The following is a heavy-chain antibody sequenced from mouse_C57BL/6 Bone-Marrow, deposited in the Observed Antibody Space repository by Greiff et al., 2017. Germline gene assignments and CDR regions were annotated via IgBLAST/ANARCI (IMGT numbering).Heavy chain of an antibody. Sequence: QVQLKQPGAELVKPGASVKLSCKASGYTFTSYWMQWVKQRPGQGLEWIGEIDPSDSYTNYNQKFKGKATLTVDTSSSTAYMQLSSLTSEDSAVYYCARDGDYGSRWYFDVWGTGTTVTVSS. D-gene: IGHD1-1*01. CDR1: GYTFTSYW. J-gene: IGHJ1*03. V-gene: IGHV1-50*01. CDR3: ARDGDYGSRWYFDV. CDR2: IDPSDSYT.